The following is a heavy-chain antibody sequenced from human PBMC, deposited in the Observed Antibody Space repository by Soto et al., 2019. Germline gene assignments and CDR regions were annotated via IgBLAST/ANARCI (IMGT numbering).Heavy chain of an antibody. CDR3: ARVKGNWGSSYYYYYGMDV. CDR1: GGSISSYY. V-gene: IGHV4-59*01. J-gene: IGHJ6*02. Sequence: SETLSLTCTVSGGSISSYYWSWIRQPPGKGLEWIGYIYYSGSTNYNPSLKSRVTISVDTSKNQFSLKLSSVTAADTAVYYCARVKGNWGSSYYYYYGMDVWGQGTTVT. D-gene: IGHD7-27*01. CDR2: IYYSGST.